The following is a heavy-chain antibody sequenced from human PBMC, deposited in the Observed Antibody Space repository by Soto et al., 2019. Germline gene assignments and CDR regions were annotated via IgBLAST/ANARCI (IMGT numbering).Heavy chain of an antibody. J-gene: IGHJ5*02. CDR2: IFWDDEK. Sequence: SGPTLVNPIETLTLTCTVSGFSLSNARMGVSWIRQPPGKALEWLAHIFWDDEKRYSPSLKSRLTISKDTSKNQVVLTMTNMDPVDTATYYCALGTMVRGARPFDPWGQGTLVTVSS. V-gene: IGHV2-26*01. D-gene: IGHD3-10*01. CDR1: GFSLSNARMG. CDR3: ALGTMVRGARPFDP.